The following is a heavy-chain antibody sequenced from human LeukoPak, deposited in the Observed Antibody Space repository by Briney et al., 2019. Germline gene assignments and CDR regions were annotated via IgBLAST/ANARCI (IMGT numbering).Heavy chain of an antibody. Sequence: SETLSLTCAVYGGSFSGYYWSWIRQPPGKGLEWIGEINHSGSTNYNPSLKRRVTISVDTSKNQFSLKLSSVTAADTAVYYCARGREDYYDSSGYYDGYYWGQGTLVTVSS. J-gene: IGHJ4*02. CDR1: GGSFSGYY. CDR3: ARGREDYYDSSGYYDGYY. V-gene: IGHV4-34*01. D-gene: IGHD3-22*01. CDR2: INHSGST.